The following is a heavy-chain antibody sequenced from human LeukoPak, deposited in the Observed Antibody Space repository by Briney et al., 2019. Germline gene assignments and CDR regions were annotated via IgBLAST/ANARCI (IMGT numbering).Heavy chain of an antibody. CDR2: IYYSGTT. V-gene: IGHV4-59*01. D-gene: IGHD3-3*01. Sequence: SETLSLTCTVSGGSISNYYWSWIRQPPGKGLEWIGAIYYSGTTNYNPSLKSRVTMSVDTSKNQFSLKMSSVTAADTAVYYCARDLYDFWSGRISRWFDPWGQGTLVTVSS. J-gene: IGHJ5*02. CDR1: GGSISNYY. CDR3: ARDLYDFWSGRISRWFDP.